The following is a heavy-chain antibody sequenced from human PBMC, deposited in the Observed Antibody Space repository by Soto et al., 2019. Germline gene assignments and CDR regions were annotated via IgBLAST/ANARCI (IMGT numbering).Heavy chain of an antibody. V-gene: IGHV1-69*01. CDR1: GGTFNKYA. CDR3: ASERMTKGNDYYGFDV. CDR2: IIVMFHTT. Sequence: QVHLVQSGAEVKKPGSSVKVSCKASGGTFNKYAINWVRQAHGQGLEWMGSIIVMFHTTTYAQHFHGRITMSADESTGTAYMELTRLTSEDTALYFCASERMTKGNDYYGFDVWGQGTTVIVSS. J-gene: IGHJ6*02. D-gene: IGHD1-1*01.